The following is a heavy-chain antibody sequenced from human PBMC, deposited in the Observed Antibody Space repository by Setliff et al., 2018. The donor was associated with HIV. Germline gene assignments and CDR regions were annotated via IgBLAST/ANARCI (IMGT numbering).Heavy chain of an antibody. D-gene: IGHD1-26*01. CDR1: GYTFTTYG. CDR3: ARASGAKYYYGMDV. V-gene: IGHV1-18*01. CDR2: ISTYSDET. J-gene: IGHJ6*02. Sequence: ASVKVSCKPSGYTFTTYGLSWVRQAPGQGLEWMGWISTYSDETSSSQNLKSRVTISADTSRNGFSLNLNSVTAADTAVYFCARASGAKYYYGMDVWGQGTTVTVSS.